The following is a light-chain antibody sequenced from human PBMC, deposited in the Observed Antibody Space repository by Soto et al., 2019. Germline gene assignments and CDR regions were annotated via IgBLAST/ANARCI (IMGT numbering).Light chain of an antibody. CDR2: DAS. J-gene: IGKJ5*01. V-gene: IGKV1-33*01. CDR1: QDISNY. Sequence: DIQMTQSPSSLSASVGDRVTITCQASQDISNYLNWCQQKPGKAPKLLIYDASNLETGVPSRFSGSGSGTDFTFTISSLQPEDIATYYCQQYDNLPSITFGQGTRLEIK. CDR3: QQYDNLPSIT.